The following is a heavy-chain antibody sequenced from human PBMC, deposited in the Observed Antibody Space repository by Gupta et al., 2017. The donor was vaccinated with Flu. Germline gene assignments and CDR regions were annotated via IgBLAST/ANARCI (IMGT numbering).Heavy chain of an antibody. D-gene: IGHD5-12*01. CDR1: GYTFANFD. J-gene: IGHJ3*01. CDR2: MNPNSGDT. CDR3: ARVGAVATILGDGFDF. V-gene: IGHV1-8*01. Sequence: QVQLLQSGAEVKKPGASVKVSCKASGYTFANFDLNWVRQATGQGLEWMGWMNPNSGDTGHAQKFQGRITMTRDTSTNTAYMELSSLRSEDTAVYYCARVGAVATILGDGFDFWGHGTLVTVSS.